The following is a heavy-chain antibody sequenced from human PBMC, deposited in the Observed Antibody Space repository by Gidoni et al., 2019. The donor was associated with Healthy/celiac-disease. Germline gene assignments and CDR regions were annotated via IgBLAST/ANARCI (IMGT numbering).Heavy chain of an antibody. CDR3: ARPSHRRGWYNWFDP. D-gene: IGHD2-8*01. CDR2: IYPGDSDT. CDR1: GYSFTSYW. V-gene: IGHV5-51*03. J-gene: IGHJ5*02. Sequence: EVQLVQSGAEVKTPGESLKISCKGSGYSFTSYWIGWVRQMPGKGLEWMGIIYPGDSDTRYSPSFQGQVTISADKSISTAYLQWSSLKASDTAMYYCARPSHRRGWYNWFDPWGQGTLVTVSS.